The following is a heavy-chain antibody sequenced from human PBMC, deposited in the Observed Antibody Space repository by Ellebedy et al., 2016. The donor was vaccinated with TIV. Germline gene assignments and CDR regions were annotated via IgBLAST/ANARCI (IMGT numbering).Heavy chain of an antibody. CDR2: IYSGGST. CDR3: ARGTYYYDTSGYYGFDP. J-gene: IGHJ5*02. Sequence: GESLKISCAASGFTVSSNYMSWVRQAPGKGLEWVSVIYSGGSTYYADSVKGRFTISRDNSKNTLYLQMNSLRAEDTAVYYCARGTYYYDTSGYYGFDPWGQGTLVTVSS. V-gene: IGHV3-53*01. CDR1: GFTVSSNY. D-gene: IGHD3-22*01.